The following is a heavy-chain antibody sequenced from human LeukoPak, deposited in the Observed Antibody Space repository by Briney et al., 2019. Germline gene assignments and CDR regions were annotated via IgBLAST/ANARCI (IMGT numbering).Heavy chain of an antibody. CDR2: IYTSGST. CDR3: ARGGYYDSSARR. V-gene: IGHV4-61*02. Sequence: TLSLTCTVSGGSISSGSYYWSWIRQPAGKGLEWIVRIYTSGSTNYNPSLKSRVTISVDTSKNQFSLKLSSVTAADTAVYYCARGGYYDSSARRWGQGTMVTVSS. CDR1: GGSISSGSYY. J-gene: IGHJ3*01. D-gene: IGHD3-22*01.